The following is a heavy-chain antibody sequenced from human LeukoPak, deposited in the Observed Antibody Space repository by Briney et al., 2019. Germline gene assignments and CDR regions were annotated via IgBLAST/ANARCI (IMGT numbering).Heavy chain of an antibody. CDR2: ISGSGGDT. D-gene: IGHD1-14*01. CDR1: GFTFSSYP. Sequence: GGSLRLSCAASGFTFSSYPMSLVRQAPGKGLEWVSAISGSGGDTYYADSVKGRFTISRDNSKNTLYLQMNSLRAEDTAVYYCAKGRNLRDAFDIWGQGTMVTVSS. CDR3: AKGRNLRDAFDI. V-gene: IGHV3-23*01. J-gene: IGHJ3*02.